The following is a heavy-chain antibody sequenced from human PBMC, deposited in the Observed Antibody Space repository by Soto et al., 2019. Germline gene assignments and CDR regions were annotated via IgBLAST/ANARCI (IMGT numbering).Heavy chain of an antibody. Sequence: PGGSLRLSCAASGFTFSSYEMNWVRQAPGKGLEWVSYISSSGSTIYYADSVKGRFTISRDNAKNSLYLQMNSLRAEDTAVYYCARENRGAGPLYYYYYGMDVWGQGTTVTVSS. CDR2: ISSSGSTI. D-gene: IGHD6-19*01. CDR1: GFTFSSYE. J-gene: IGHJ6*02. V-gene: IGHV3-48*03. CDR3: ARENRGAGPLYYYYYGMDV.